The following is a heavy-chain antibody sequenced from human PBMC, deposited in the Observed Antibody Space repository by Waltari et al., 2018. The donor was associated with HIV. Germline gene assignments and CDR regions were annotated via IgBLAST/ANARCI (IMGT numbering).Heavy chain of an antibody. V-gene: IGHV5-51*01. J-gene: IGHJ1*01. Sequence: EVQLVQSRKEIKKPGESLKISCKASGYKFNTYWIGWVRQMPGKGLEWMGIINPGNSETRHTLSSKGQVTSSADTSVTTASLHWRSLMASDTAKYYCVVGPHYFDGPEGRGRLDYFQNWGQGTLVTVSS. CDR1: GYKFNTYW. CDR2: INPGNSET. D-gene: IGHD3-9*01. CDR3: VVGPHYFDGPEGRGRLDYFQN.